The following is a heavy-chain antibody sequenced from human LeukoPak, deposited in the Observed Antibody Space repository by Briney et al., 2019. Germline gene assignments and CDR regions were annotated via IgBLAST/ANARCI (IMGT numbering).Heavy chain of an antibody. Sequence: GESLQISSKGFGYRVNAYWITWVRQMPGKGLEWMGIIYPDDSDTRYSPSFQGQVTISADKSVRTAYLQWSSLKASDTAMYYCARPNITSYYESRGYDAFGVWGQGTMVTVSS. J-gene: IGHJ3*01. CDR2: IYPDDSDT. D-gene: IGHD3-22*01. CDR3: ARPNITSYYESRGYDAFGV. V-gene: IGHV5-51*01. CDR1: GYRVNAYW.